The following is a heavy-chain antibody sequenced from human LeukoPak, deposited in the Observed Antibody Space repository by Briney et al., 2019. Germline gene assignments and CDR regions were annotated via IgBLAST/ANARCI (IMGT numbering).Heavy chain of an antibody. CDR2: ISAYNGNT. V-gene: IGHV1-18*01. CDR1: GYTFTSYG. D-gene: IGHD6-19*01. CDR3: ARGGSSGWQVLISFDY. Sequence: GASVKVSCKASGYTFTSYGISWVRQAPGQGLEWMGWISAYNGNTNYAQKLQGRVTMTTDTSTSTAYMELRSLRSDDTAVYYCARGGSSGWQVLISFDYWGPGTLVTVSS. J-gene: IGHJ4*02.